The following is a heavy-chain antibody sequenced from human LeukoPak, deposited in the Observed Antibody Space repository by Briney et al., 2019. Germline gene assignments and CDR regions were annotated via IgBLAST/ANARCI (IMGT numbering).Heavy chain of an antibody. D-gene: IGHD3-3*01. CDR2: IWYDGSKT. CDR1: GFTFSSYG. CDR3: ARQFWSGYSDPIDY. V-gene: IGHV3-33*03. Sequence: GGSLRLSCAASGFTFSSYGMHWVRQAPGKGLEWVTFIWYDGSKTFYADSVKGRFTISRDNAKNSLFLQMNSLRAEDTAVYYCARQFWSGYSDPIDYWGQGTRVTVSS. J-gene: IGHJ4*02.